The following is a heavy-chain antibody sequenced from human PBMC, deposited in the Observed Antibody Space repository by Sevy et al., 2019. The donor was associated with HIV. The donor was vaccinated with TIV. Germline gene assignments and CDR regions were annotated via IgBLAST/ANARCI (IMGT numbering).Heavy chain of an antibody. Sequence: SETLSLTCAVSGYSISSDYYWGWIRQPPGKGLEWIGSVYHSGSTNYNPSLKSRVTISVDTSKNQFSLKLTSVTAADTAVYYCARLNWGWDAFDIWGQGTMVSVSS. V-gene: IGHV4-38-2*01. J-gene: IGHJ3*02. CDR1: GYSISSDYY. CDR2: VYHSGST. CDR3: ARLNWGWDAFDI. D-gene: IGHD7-27*01.